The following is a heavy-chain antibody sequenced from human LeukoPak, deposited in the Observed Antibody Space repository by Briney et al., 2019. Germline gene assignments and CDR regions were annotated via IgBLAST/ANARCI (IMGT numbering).Heavy chain of an antibody. Sequence: PSETLSLTCTVSGGSISSSSYYWGWIRQPPGKGLEWIGSIYYSGSTYYNPSLKSRVTISVDTSKNQFSLKLSSVTAADTAVYYCARDRRRDGYNPDAFDIWGQGTMVTVSS. CDR1: GGSISSSSYY. V-gene: IGHV4-39*07. J-gene: IGHJ3*02. D-gene: IGHD5-24*01. CDR2: IYYSGST. CDR3: ARDRRRDGYNPDAFDI.